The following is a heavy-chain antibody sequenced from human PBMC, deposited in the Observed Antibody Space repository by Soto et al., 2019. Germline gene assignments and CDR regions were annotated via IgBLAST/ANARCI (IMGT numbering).Heavy chain of an antibody. V-gene: IGHV4-59*01. CDR1: GGSISSYY. CDR3: AGRRDGYKFDY. Sequence: SETLSLTCTVSGGSISSYYWSWIRQPPGKGLEWIGYIYYSGSTNYNPSLKSRVTISVDTSKNQFSLKLSSVTAADTAVYYCAGRRDGYKFDYWGQGTLVTVSS. D-gene: IGHD5-12*01. CDR2: IYYSGST. J-gene: IGHJ4*02.